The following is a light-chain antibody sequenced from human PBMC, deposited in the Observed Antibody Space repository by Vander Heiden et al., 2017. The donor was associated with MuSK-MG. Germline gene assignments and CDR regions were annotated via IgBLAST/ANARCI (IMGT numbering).Light chain of an antibody. CDR2: GNS. Sequence: QSVLTQPPSVSGPPGQRVTISCTGSSSTIGAGYDVHWYQQLPGTAPKLLIYGNSNRPSGVPDRFSGSKSGTSASLAITGLQAEDEADYYCQSYDSSLSGHVVFGGGTKLTVL. J-gene: IGLJ2*01. CDR3: QSYDSSLSGHVV. V-gene: IGLV1-40*01. CDR1: SSTIGAGYD.